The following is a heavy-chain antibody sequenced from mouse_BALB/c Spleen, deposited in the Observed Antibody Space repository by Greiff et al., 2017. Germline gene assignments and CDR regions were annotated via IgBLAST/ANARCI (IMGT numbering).Heavy chain of an antibody. J-gene: IGHJ3*01. CDR1: GFNIKDYY. Sequence: VQLQQSGAELVRSGASVKLSCTASGFNIKDYYMHWVKQRPEQGLEWIGWIDPENGDTEYAPKFQGKATMTADTSSNTAYLQLSSLTSEDTAVYYCNYYRYDWFAYWGQGTLVTVSA. CDR2: IDPENGDT. CDR3: NYYRYDWFAY. V-gene: IGHV14-4*02. D-gene: IGHD2-14*01.